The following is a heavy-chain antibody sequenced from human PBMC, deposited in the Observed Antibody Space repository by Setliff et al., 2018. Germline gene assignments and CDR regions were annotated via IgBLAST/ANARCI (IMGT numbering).Heavy chain of an antibody. V-gene: IGHV3-7*01. CDR1: GFTFSSYW. J-gene: IGHJ6*03. CDR2: IKEDGSEK. CDR3: ARDYGSGSYYNLYYYYYYHMDV. D-gene: IGHD3-10*01. Sequence: GGSLRLSCAASGFTFSSYWMSWVRQAPGKGLEWVANIKEDGSEKYDVDSVKGRFTISRDNAKNTLYLQMNSLRAEDTAVYYCARDYGSGSYYNLYYYYYYHMDVWGKGTTVTVSS.